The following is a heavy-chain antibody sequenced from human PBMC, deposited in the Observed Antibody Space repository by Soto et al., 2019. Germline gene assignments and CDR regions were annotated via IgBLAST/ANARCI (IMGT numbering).Heavy chain of an antibody. CDR1: GYSFTSYW. CDR3: ARHTGNPYGSSSAYFYY. CDR2: IYPSDSDT. V-gene: IGHV5-51*01. D-gene: IGHD6-6*01. Sequence: GESLKISCKGSGYSFTSYWIGWVRQMPGKGLEWMGIIYPSDSDTKYSPSFQGQVTISADKSISTAYLQWSGLKASDTAMYYCARHTGNPYGSSSAYFYYWGQGTLVTVSS. J-gene: IGHJ4*02.